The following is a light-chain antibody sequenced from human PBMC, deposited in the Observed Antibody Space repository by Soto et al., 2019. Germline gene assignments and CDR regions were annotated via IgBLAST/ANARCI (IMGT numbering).Light chain of an antibody. CDR1: QSISNW. CDR3: QQYNSYSPRLT. CDR2: RAS. J-gene: IGKJ4*01. Sequence: DIQMTQSPSTLSASVGDRVTITCRASQSISNWLAWYQQKPGKAPKLLLYRASSLESGVASRFSCSGSGTDFTLTISSMQPDDFAAYYCQQYNSYSPRLTFGGGTKVETK. V-gene: IGKV1-5*03.